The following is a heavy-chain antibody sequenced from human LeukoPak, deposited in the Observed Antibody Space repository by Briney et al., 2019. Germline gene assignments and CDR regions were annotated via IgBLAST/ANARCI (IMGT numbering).Heavy chain of an antibody. CDR2: INQDGSDK. D-gene: IGHD3-10*01. CDR1: GFTFSSSW. J-gene: IGHJ3*02. CDR3: VKGGGAFDI. Sequence: GGSLRLSCAASGFTFSSSWMSWVRQAPGKGLEWVANINQDGSDKYYVDSVKGRFTISRDNAMNSMYLETNSLRAEDTAVYYCVKGGGAFDIWGQGTMVTVSS. V-gene: IGHV3-7*04.